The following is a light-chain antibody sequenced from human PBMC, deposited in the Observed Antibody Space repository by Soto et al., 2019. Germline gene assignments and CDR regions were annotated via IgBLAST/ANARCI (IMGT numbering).Light chain of an antibody. Sequence: QPVLTQPASVSGSPGQSITISCTGTSSDVGAYERVSWYQQHPGTAPKLIISDVTNRPTGVSNRFSGSKSGNTASLTISGLQAEDEADYYCSSYTSTSTRVFGGGTKLTVL. J-gene: IGLJ3*02. CDR3: SSYTSTSTRV. V-gene: IGLV2-14*01. CDR2: DVT. CDR1: SSDVGAYER.